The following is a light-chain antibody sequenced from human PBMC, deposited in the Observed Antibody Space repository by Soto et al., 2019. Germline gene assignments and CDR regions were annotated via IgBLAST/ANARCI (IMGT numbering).Light chain of an antibody. Sequence: DIVMTQSPATLSVSPGERATLSCRASQRISSRYLAWYQHKPGQAPRLLVYGVSSRATGIPDRFSGSGSGTDFTLTISSLEPEDFAVYYCQQCSNWPPKFGQGTKVDIK. V-gene: IGKV3D-20*02. CDR3: QQCSNWPPK. J-gene: IGKJ1*01. CDR2: GVS. CDR1: QRISSRY.